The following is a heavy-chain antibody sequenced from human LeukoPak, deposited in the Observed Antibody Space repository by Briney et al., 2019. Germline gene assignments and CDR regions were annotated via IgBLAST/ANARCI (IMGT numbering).Heavy chain of an antibody. Sequence: PSDSLSLTCTVSGGSLSNDLWSWIRQPAGQGLEWIGRIYTSGNTNYNPSVKRRGTISVDTSRHQISLKLSSVTAADAALYYCARDGYTYGLRGCDMWGQGTMVSVSS. CDR1: GGSLSNDL. D-gene: IGHD5-18*01. CDR3: ARDGYTYGLRGCDM. V-gene: IGHV4-4*07. CDR2: IYTSGNT. J-gene: IGHJ3*02.